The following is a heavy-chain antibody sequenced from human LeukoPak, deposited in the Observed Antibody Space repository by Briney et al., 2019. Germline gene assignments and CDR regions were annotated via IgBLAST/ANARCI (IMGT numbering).Heavy chain of an antibody. J-gene: IGHJ3*02. D-gene: IGHD6-19*01. V-gene: IGHV4-59*01. CDR1: GGSISSYY. Sequence: PSETLSLTCTVSGGSISSYYWSWIRQPPGKGLEWIGYIYYSGSTNYNPSLKSRVTISVDTSKNQFSLKLSSATAADTAVYYCAKAVAGPDAFDIWGQGTMVTVSS. CDR2: IYYSGST. CDR3: AKAVAGPDAFDI.